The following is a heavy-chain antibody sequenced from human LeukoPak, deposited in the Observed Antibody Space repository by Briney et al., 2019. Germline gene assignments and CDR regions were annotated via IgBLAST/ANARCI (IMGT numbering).Heavy chain of an antibody. D-gene: IGHD5-18*01. CDR1: GFTFSSYS. V-gene: IGHV3-21*01. CDR2: IISSSSYI. CDR3: ARDRGYSYGYRFSAFDY. Sequence: GGSLRLSCAASGFTFSSYSMNWVRQAPGKGLEWVSSIISSSSYIYYADSVKGRFTISRDNAKNSLYLQMNSLRAEDTAVYYCARDRGYSYGYRFSAFDYWGQGTLVTVSS. J-gene: IGHJ4*02.